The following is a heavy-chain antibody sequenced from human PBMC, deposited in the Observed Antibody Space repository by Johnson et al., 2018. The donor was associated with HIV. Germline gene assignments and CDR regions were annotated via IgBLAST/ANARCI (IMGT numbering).Heavy chain of an antibody. CDR1: GFTFSDYY. CDR3: ARDWDWGGAFDI. Sequence: VQLVESGGGVVQPGRSLRLSCAASGFTFSDYYMSWVRQAPGKGLEWVSAISGSGGSTYYADSVKGRFTISRDNSKNTLYLQMNSLRAGDTAVYYCARDWDWGGAFDIWGQGTMVTVSS. CDR2: ISGSGGST. V-gene: IGHV3-23*04. D-gene: IGHD3/OR15-3a*01. J-gene: IGHJ3*02.